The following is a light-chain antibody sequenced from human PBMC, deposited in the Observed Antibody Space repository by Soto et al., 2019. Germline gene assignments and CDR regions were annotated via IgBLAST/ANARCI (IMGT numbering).Light chain of an antibody. CDR2: EVS. V-gene: IGLV2-14*01. CDR3: SSYTSSSTDV. J-gene: IGLJ1*01. Sequence: HSALTQPASVSGSPGQSITISCTGTSSDIGGSNYVSWYRHHPGKAPKLMIYEVSKRPSGVSNRFSGSKSGNTASLTISGLQAEDEADYYCSSYTSSSTDVFGTGIKVTVL. CDR1: SSDIGGSNY.